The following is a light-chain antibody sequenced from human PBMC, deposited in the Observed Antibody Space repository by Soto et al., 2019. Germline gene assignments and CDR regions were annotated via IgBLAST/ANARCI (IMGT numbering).Light chain of an antibody. CDR2: IYD. V-gene: IGLV1-44*01. CDR1: SSNIGDNP. Sequence: QSVLTQPPSASGTPGQTVTISCSGSSSNIGDNPVNWYQQLPGAAPKLLIYIYDQRPSGVPDRFSGSKSGTSASLAISGLQPEDEADYYCAAWDDSLNALFGTGTQLTVL. J-gene: IGLJ1*01. CDR3: AAWDDSLNAL.